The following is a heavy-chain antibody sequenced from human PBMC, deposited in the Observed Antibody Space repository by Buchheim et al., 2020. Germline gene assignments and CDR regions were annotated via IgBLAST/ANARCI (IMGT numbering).Heavy chain of an antibody. CDR2: ISYDGNNK. Sequence: QVQLVESGGGVVQPGRSLRLSCVVSGFTFRTYGMYWVRQAPGKGLEWLAVISYDGNNKYYADSVKGRFTISSNNSKKTLYMQIHSLRADDTAVYYCAKDWANSGMDVWGQGTT. CDR1: GFTFRTYG. CDR3: AKDWANSGMDV. J-gene: IGHJ6*02. V-gene: IGHV3-30*18. D-gene: IGHD3-16*01.